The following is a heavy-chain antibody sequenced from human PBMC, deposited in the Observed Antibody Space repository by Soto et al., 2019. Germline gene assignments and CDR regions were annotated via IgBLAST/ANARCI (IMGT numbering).Heavy chain of an antibody. V-gene: IGHV4-34*01. CDR3: ARARRFWEWLPAYYYYYRAF. Sequence: SETLSLTCAVYGGSFSGYYWSWIRQPPGKGLEWIGEINHSGSTNYNPSLKSRVTISVDTSKNQFSLKLSSVTAADTAVYYCARARRFWEWLPAYYYYYRAFGGKGTRVT. CDR2: INHSGST. J-gene: IGHJ6*03. CDR1: GGSFSGYY. D-gene: IGHD3-3*01.